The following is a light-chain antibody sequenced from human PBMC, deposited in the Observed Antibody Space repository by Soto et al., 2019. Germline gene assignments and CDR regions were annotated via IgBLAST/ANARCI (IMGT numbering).Light chain of an antibody. V-gene: IGLV7-46*01. CDR2: DTN. J-gene: IGLJ2*01. CDR1: TGVVTSNYY. Sequence: QAVVTQDPSLTVSPGGTVTLTCGSNTGVVTSNYYPYWFQQKPGQGPRTLIYDTNQKYSWTPARFSGSLLGGRAALTLSGAQPEDEAEYYGLLSYSGARVFCGGTKLTVL. CDR3: LLSYSGARV.